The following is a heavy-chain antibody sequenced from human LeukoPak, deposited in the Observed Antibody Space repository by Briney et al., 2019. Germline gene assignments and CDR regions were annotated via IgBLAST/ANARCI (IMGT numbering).Heavy chain of an antibody. D-gene: IGHD6-19*01. V-gene: IGHV4-59*01. J-gene: IGHJ4*02. CDR1: GGSISSYY. Sequence: SETLSLTCTVSGGSISSYYWSWIRQPPGKGLEWIGYIYYSGCTNYNPSLKSRVTISVDTSKNQFSLKLSSVTAADTAVYYCARAGIAVAAPDYWGQGTLVTVSS. CDR3: ARAGIAVAAPDY. CDR2: IYYSGCT.